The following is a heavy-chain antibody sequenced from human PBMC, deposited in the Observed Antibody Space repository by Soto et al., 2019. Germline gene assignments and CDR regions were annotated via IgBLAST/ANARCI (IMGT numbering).Heavy chain of an antibody. CDR3: ARDNIVVVPDNYYYYGMDV. D-gene: IGHD2-2*01. CDR1: GFTFSSYA. V-gene: IGHV3-30-3*01. Sequence: GGSLRLSCAASGFTFSSYAMHWVRQAPGKGLEWVAVISYDGSNKYYADSVKGRFTTSRDNSKNTLYLQMNSLRAEDTAVYYCARDNIVVVPDNYYYYGMDVWGQGTMVTVSS. J-gene: IGHJ6*02. CDR2: ISYDGSNK.